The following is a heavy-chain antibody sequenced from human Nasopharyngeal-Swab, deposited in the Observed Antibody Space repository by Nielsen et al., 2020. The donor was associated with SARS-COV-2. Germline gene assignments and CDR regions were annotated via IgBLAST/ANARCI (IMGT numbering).Heavy chain of an antibody. CDR2: IYPGDSDT. D-gene: IGHD5-24*01. CDR1: GYSFSTYW. V-gene: IGHV5-51*01. Sequence: GGSLRLSCKGSGYSFSTYWIAWVRQMPGKGLQWMGMIYPGDSDTSNSPSFQDHITISADKSTSTAYLQWSSLKASDTAMYYCARYRLGYNTESDYWGQGTLVTVSS. CDR3: ARYRLGYNTESDY. J-gene: IGHJ4*02.